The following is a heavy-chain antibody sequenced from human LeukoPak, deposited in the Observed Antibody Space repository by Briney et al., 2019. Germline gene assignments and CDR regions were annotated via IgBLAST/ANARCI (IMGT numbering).Heavy chain of an antibody. CDR1: GYTFTSYG. D-gene: IGHD5-12*01. CDR3: ARDPGPGVSGSLDY. CDR2: ISAYNGNT. V-gene: IGHV1-18*01. J-gene: IGHJ4*02. Sequence: GASVKVSCKASGYTFTSYGISWVRQAPGQGLEWMGWISAYNGNTNYAQKFQGRVTITTDESTSTAYMELSSLRSEDTAVYYCARDPGPGVSGSLDYWGQGTLVTVSS.